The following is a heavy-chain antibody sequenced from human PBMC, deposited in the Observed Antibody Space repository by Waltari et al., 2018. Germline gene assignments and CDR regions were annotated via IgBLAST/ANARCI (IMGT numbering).Heavy chain of an antibody. CDR1: RITISKYD. J-gene: IGHJ6*03. V-gene: IGHV3-30*01. CDR2: ISYDGSNK. CDR3: ARDAVDYSNYWEIDYYYYYMDV. D-gene: IGHD4-4*01. Sequence: QEQMMENGGSEVKTGRYQRHSCADTRITISKYDMHRIHQAKGKGRRRVAVISYDGSNKYYADSVKGRFTISRDNSKNTLYLQMNSLRAEDTAVYYCARDAVDYSNYWEIDYYYYYMDVWGKGTTVTVSS.